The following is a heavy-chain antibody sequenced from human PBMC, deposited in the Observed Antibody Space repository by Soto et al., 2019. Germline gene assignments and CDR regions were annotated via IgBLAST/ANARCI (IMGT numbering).Heavy chain of an antibody. D-gene: IGHD3-10*01. J-gene: IGHJ4*02. Sequence: PSETLSLTCTVSGDSFSSYYWTWIRQPPGKRLEWVAYISHTGNTNYNPSLKSRVTISVDTSKNQFSLKLRSVTPADTAVYYCAALDGALDYWGPGTLVTVS. CDR2: ISHTGNT. CDR3: AALDGALDY. V-gene: IGHV4-59*01. CDR1: GDSFSSYY.